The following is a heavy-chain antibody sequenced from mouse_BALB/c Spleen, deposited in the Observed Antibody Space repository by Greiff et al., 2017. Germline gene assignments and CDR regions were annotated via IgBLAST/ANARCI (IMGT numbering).Heavy chain of an antibody. CDR2: INSNGGST. CDR1: GFTFSSYG. J-gene: IGHJ4*01. Sequence: EVQGVESGGGLVKPGGSLKLSCAASGFTFSSYGMSWVRQTPDKRLELVATINSNGGSTYYPDSVKGRFTISRDNAKNTLYLQMSSLKSEDTAMYYCARDDYDYAMDYWGQGTSVTVSS. D-gene: IGHD2-4*01. CDR3: ARDDYDYAMDY. V-gene: IGHV5-6-3*01.